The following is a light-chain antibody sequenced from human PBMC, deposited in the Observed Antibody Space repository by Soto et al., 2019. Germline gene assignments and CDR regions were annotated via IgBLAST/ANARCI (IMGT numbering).Light chain of an antibody. Sequence: EIVLTQSPATLSLSPGERATLSCRASQSVTTFLAWYQHKSGQAPRLLISDASNRATGIPARFSGSGSGTDFTLTISSLEPEDSAVYYCQQRSSWWTFGQGTKVEIK. J-gene: IGKJ1*01. V-gene: IGKV3-11*01. CDR1: QSVTTF. CDR2: DAS. CDR3: QQRSSWWT.